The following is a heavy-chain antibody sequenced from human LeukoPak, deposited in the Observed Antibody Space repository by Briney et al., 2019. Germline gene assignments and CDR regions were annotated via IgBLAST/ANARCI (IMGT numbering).Heavy chain of an antibody. D-gene: IGHD4-17*01. CDR1: GGFFNGYH. J-gene: IGHJ4*02. V-gene: IGHV4-59*01. Sequence: PSETLSLTCTVSGGFFNGYHWSWIRQPPGKGLEWIAYIYYSGSTNYNPSLKSRVTLSVDTSKNQFSLKLTSVTAADTAVYYCARDFGYGDYFFDDWGQGTLVTVSS. CDR3: ARDFGYGDYFFDD. CDR2: IYYSGST.